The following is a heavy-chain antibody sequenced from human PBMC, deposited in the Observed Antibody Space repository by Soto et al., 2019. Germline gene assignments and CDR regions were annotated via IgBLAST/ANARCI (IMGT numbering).Heavy chain of an antibody. Sequence: EMQLVESGGGLVQPGGSLRLSCAASGFSFTTYPMNWVRQTPGKGLEWISYISSSTTTIYYADSAKGRFTISRDNAKNSLYLLMTSLRAEDTAVYYCARVVATATFHYYVMDVWGQGTTVTVSS. V-gene: IGHV3-48*01. CDR1: GFSFTTYP. CDR2: ISSSTTTI. CDR3: ARVVATATFHYYVMDV. J-gene: IGHJ6*02. D-gene: IGHD2-15*01.